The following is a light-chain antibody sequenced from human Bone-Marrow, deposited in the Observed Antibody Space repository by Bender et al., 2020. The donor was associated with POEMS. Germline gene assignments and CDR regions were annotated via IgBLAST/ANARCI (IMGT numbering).Light chain of an antibody. V-gene: IGLV2-14*03. CDR3: TSYAGTTVHVV. CDR2: DVS. CDR1: SSDIASYNF. J-gene: IGLJ2*01. Sequence: QSALTQPASVSGSPGQSITISCTGTSSDIASYNFVSWYQQHPGKAPQLIIYDVSSRPSGVSNRFSGSKSGNTASLTISGLQAADEADYYCTSYAGTTVHVVFGGGTRLTVL.